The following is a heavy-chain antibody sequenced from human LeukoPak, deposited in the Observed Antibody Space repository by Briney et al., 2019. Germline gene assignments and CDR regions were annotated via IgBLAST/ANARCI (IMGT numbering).Heavy chain of an antibody. J-gene: IGHJ4*02. D-gene: IGHD1-26*01. CDR1: GGSISSGRHY. CDR3: ATHTGTYHSFDS. CDR2: GDTSGST. V-gene: IGHV4-61*02. Sequence: SETLSLTCAVSGGSISSGRHYWNWIRQPAGKGLEWIGRGDTSGSTDYNPSLKNRVTISLDTSKNQFSLKLRPVTAADTAVYYCATHTGTYHSFDSWGQGTLVTVSS.